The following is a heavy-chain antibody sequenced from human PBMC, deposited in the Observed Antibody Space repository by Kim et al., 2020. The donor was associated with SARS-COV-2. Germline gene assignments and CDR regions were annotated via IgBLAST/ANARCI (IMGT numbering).Heavy chain of an antibody. J-gene: IGHJ1*01. CDR2: ISGSGGST. D-gene: IGHD6-13*01. CDR3: AKERYSSSWYREEYFQH. Sequence: GGSLRLSCAASGFTFSSYAMSWVRQAPGKGLEWVSAISGSGGSTYYADSVKGRFTISRDNSKNTLYLQMNSLRAEDTAVYYCAKERYSSSWYREEYFQHWGQGTLVTVSS. CDR1: GFTFSSYA. V-gene: IGHV3-23*01.